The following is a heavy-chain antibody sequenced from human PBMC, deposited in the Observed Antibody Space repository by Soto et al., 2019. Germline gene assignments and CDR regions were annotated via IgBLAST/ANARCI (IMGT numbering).Heavy chain of an antibody. CDR2: IYYSGSS. CDR3: ARARYDSSGYYYFDY. J-gene: IGHJ4*02. Sequence: SETLSLTCTVSGGSISGYYWSWIRQPPGKGLEWIGYIYYSGSSNYNPSLKSRVTISLDTSKNQFSLRLRSVTAADTAVYYCARARYDSSGYYYFDYWGQGTLVTVSS. V-gene: IGHV4-59*01. CDR1: GGSISGYY. D-gene: IGHD3-22*01.